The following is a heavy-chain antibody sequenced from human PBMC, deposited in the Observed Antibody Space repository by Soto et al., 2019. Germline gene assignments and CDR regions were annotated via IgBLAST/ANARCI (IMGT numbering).Heavy chain of an antibody. D-gene: IGHD3-22*01. Sequence: ASVKVSCKASGGTFSSYAISWVRQAPGQGLEWMGGIIPIFGTANYAQKFQGRVTITADKSTSTAYMELSSLRSEDTAVYYCARHSDYYDSSGYYDYWGQGTLVTVSS. CDR1: GGTFSSYA. V-gene: IGHV1-69*06. CDR2: IIPIFGTA. CDR3: ARHSDYYDSSGYYDY. J-gene: IGHJ4*02.